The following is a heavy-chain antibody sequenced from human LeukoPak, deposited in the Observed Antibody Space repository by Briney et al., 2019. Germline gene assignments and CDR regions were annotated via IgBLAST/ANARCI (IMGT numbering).Heavy chain of an antibody. Sequence: PGGSLRLSCAASGFIFSDYYMSSIRQAPGKGLEWVSYISSSSSYIYYADSVKGRFTISRDNAKNSLYLQMNSLRAEDTAVYYCARDELADTRVHDSWGQGTLVTVSS. CDR3: ARDELADTRVHDS. CDR2: ISSSSSYI. J-gene: IGHJ4*02. D-gene: IGHD6-19*01. V-gene: IGHV3-11*06. CDR1: GFIFSDYY.